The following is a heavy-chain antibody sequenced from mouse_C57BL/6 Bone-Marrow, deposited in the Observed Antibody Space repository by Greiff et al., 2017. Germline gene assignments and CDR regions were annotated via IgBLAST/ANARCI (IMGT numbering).Heavy chain of an antibody. D-gene: IGHD1-1*01. CDR2: IDPSDSYT. J-gene: IGHJ2*01. Sequence: VQLQQPGAELVRPGTSVKLSCKASGYTFTSYWMHWVKQRPGQGLEWIGVIDPSDSYTNYNQKFKGKATLTVDTSSSTAYMQLSSLTSEDSAVYYCARFTTVVAKGYWGQGTTLTVSS. CDR1: GYTFTSYW. V-gene: IGHV1-59*01. CDR3: ARFTTVVAKGY.